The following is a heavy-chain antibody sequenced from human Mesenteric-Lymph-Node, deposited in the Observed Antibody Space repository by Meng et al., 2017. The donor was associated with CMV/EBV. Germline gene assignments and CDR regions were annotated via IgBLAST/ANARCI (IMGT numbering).Heavy chain of an antibody. J-gene: IGHJ3*02. V-gene: IGHV4-39*01. Sequence: GSLRLSCTVSGGSISSSSYYWGWIRQPPGKGLEWIGSIYYSGSTYYNPSLKSRVTISVDTSNNQLSLKLTSVTAADTAVYYCARAVDYSNYRGAFDIWGQGTMVTVSS. CDR3: ARAVDYSNYRGAFDI. CDR1: GGSISSSSYY. CDR2: IYYSGST. D-gene: IGHD4-11*01.